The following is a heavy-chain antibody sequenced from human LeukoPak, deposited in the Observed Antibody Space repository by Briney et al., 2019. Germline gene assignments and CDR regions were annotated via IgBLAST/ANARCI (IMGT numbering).Heavy chain of an antibody. D-gene: IGHD3-9*01. CDR3: ARGMDYDILAGPPDY. J-gene: IGHJ4*02. Sequence: PGGSLRLSCAASEFTFSSYAMHWVRQAPDKGLEWVALIPYDGRNKDYADSVKGRFTISRDNPKNSLYLQMNSLRGEDTAVYYCARGMDYDILAGPPDYWGQGTLVTVSS. V-gene: IGHV3-30*04. CDR2: IPYDGRNK. CDR1: EFTFSSYA.